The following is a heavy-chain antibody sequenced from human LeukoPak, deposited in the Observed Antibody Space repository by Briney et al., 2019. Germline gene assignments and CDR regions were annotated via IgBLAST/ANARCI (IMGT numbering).Heavy chain of an antibody. V-gene: IGHV3-74*01. Sequence: GEPLRLSRAPSGLTFSSYWMHWVRQAPGKGRVWVSCINSDGSSTSYADSVKGRLTISRDNAKNTLYLQMNSLRAEDTAIYYCAKNGDRGAYCTGGTCYPYFYYYMDVWGKGTTVTI. CDR3: AKNGDRGAYCTGGTCYPYFYYYMDV. CDR1: GLTFSSYW. J-gene: IGHJ6*03. D-gene: IGHD2-15*01. CDR2: INSDGSST.